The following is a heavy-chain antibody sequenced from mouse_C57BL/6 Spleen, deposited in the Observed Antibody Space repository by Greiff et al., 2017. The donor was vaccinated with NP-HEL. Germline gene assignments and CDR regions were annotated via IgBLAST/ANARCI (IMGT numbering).Heavy chain of an antibody. V-gene: IGHV5-6*01. CDR2: ISSGGSYT. Sequence: VQLKESGGDLVKPGGSLKLSCAASGFTFSSYGMSWVRQTPDKRLEWVATISSGGSYTYYPDSVKGRFTISRDNAKNTLYLQMSSLKSEDTAMYYCARQLGRGAMDYWGQGTSVTVSS. D-gene: IGHD4-1*01. CDR3: ARQLGRGAMDY. CDR1: GFTFSSYG. J-gene: IGHJ4*01.